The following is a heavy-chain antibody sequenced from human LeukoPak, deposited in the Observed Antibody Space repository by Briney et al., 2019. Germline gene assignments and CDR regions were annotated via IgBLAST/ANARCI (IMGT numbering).Heavy chain of an antibody. CDR3: ARYSSSCKWFDP. V-gene: IGHV1-69*13. D-gene: IGHD6-13*01. Sequence: ASVKVSCKASGYTFTSYGISWVRQAPGQGLEWMGGIIPIFGTANYAQKFQGRVTITADESTSTAYMELSSLRSEDTAVYYCARYSSSCKWFDPWGQGTLVTVSS. CDR2: IIPIFGTA. CDR1: GYTFTSYG. J-gene: IGHJ5*02.